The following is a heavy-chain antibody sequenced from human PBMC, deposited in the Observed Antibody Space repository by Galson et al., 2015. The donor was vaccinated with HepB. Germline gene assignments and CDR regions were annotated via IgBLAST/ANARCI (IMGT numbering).Heavy chain of an antibody. D-gene: IGHD6-13*01. V-gene: IGHV3-64D*06. CDR2: ISSNGGST. CDR3: VKDQASIAADGDYFDY. Sequence: SLRLSCAASGFTFSSYAMHWVRQAPGKGLEYVSAISSNGGSTYYADSVKGRFTISRDNSKNTLYLQMSSLRAEDTAVYYCVKDQASIAADGDYFDYWGQGTLVTVSS. CDR1: GFTFSSYA. J-gene: IGHJ4*02.